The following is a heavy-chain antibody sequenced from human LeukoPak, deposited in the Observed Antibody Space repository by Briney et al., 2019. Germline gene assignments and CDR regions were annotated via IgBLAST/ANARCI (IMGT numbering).Heavy chain of an antibody. CDR1: GGSISSYY. CDR3: ARDYSSSSGKAFDI. Sequence: SETLSLTCTVSGGSISSYYWSWIRQPAGKGLEWIGRIYVSGSTNYNPSLKSRVTMSVDTSKNQFSLKLSSVTAADTAVYYCARDYSSSSGKAFDIWGQGTMVTVSS. D-gene: IGHD6-6*01. CDR2: IYVSGST. V-gene: IGHV4-4*07. J-gene: IGHJ3*02.